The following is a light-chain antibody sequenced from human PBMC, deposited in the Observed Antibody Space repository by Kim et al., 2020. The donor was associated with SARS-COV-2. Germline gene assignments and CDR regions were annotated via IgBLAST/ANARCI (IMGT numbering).Light chain of an antibody. CDR2: KAS. J-gene: IGKJ1*01. CDR1: QSISSW. V-gene: IGKV1-5*03. Sequence: DIQMTQSPSTLSASVGDRVTITCRASQSISSWLAWYQQKPGKAPKLLISKASSLESGVQSRFSGSGSETEFTLTISSLQPDDFATYYCQQYSSYWTFGQGTKVDIK. CDR3: QQYSSYWT.